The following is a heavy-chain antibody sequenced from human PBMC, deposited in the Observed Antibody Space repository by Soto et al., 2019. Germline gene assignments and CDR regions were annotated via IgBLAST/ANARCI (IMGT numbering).Heavy chain of an antibody. CDR2: IYYSGST. CDR1: GGSVSSGSYY. V-gene: IGHV4-61*01. J-gene: IGHJ4*02. D-gene: IGHD3-3*01. Sequence: PSETLSLTCAVYGGSVSSGSYYWSWIRQPPGKGLEWIGYIYYSGSTNYNPSLKSRVTISVDTSKNQFSLKLSSVTAADTAVYYCARGRITIFGVVITGGYYFDYWGQGTLVTVSS. CDR3: ARGRITIFGVVITGGYYFDY.